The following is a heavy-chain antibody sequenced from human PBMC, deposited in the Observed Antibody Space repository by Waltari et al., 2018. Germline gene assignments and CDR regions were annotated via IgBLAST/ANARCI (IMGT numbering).Heavy chain of an antibody. Sequence: QVQLQESGPGLVKPSETLSLTCTVSGGSISSYSWSWIRQPAGKGLEWIGRIYTSGSTNYNPSLKSRVTMSVDTSKNQFSLKLSSVTAADTAVYYCARVSDFWSGYYFDYWGQGTLVTVSS. V-gene: IGHV4-4*07. CDR3: ARVSDFWSGYYFDY. J-gene: IGHJ4*02. D-gene: IGHD3-3*01. CDR2: IYTSGST. CDR1: GGSISSYS.